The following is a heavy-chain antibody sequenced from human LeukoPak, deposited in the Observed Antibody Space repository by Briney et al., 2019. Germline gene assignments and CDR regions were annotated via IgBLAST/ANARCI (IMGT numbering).Heavy chain of an antibody. V-gene: IGHV3-48*03. Sequence: GGSLRLSCGASGFTFSNYEMNWVRQAPGKGLEWVSYISSSGSTIYYAESVKGRFTISRDNAKNSLYLQMNSLRVEDTAVYYCAGNPRYYYGSGTSGAEGYWGQGTLVTVSS. J-gene: IGHJ4*02. CDR3: AGNPRYYYGSGTSGAEGY. CDR1: GFTFSNYE. CDR2: ISSSGSTI. D-gene: IGHD3-10*01.